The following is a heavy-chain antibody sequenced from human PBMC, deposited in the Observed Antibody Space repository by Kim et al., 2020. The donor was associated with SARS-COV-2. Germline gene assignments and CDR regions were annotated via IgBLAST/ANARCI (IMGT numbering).Heavy chain of an antibody. V-gene: IGHV3-21*01. CDR1: GFTFSSYS. J-gene: IGHJ4*02. D-gene: IGHD2-15*01. CDR3: ARDQTGYSESDY. Sequence: GGSLRLSCAASGFTFSSYSMNWVRQAPGKGLEWVSSISSSSSYIYYADSVKGRFTISRDNAKNSLYLQMNSLRAEDTAVYYCARDQTGYSESDYWGQGTLVTVSS. CDR2: ISSSSSYI.